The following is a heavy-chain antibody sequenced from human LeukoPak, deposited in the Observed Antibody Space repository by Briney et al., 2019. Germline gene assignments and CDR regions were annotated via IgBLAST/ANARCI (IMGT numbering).Heavy chain of an antibody. CDR3: ARGSVAGPYYFDY. CDR2: INHSGST. D-gene: IGHD6-19*01. J-gene: IGHJ4*02. CDR1: GGSFSGYY. Sequence: PSETLSLTCAVYGGSFSGYYWSWIRQPPGKGLEWIGEINHSGSTNYNPSLKSRVTISVDTSKNQFSLKLSSVTAADTAVYYCARGSVAGPYYFDYWGQGTLVTVSS. V-gene: IGHV4-34*01.